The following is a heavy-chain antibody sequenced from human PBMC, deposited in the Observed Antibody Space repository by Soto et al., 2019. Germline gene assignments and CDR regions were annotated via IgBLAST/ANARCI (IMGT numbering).Heavy chain of an antibody. J-gene: IGHJ6*02. CDR2: INHSGST. CDR3: ARVRITMVRGAVYYYYGMDV. V-gene: IGHV4-34*01. D-gene: IGHD3-10*01. CDR1: GGSFSGHY. Sequence: SETLSLTCAVYGGSFSGHYWSWIRQPPGKGLVWIGEINHSGSTNYNPSLKSRVTISVDTSKNQFSLKLSSVTAADTAVYYCARVRITMVRGAVYYYYGMDVWGQGTTVTVSS.